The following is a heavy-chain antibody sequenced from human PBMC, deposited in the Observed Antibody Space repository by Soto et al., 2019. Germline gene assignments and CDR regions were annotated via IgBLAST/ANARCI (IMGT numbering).Heavy chain of an antibody. CDR1: GFTFETYG. D-gene: IGHD7-27*01. V-gene: IGHV3-30*03. J-gene: IGHJ4*02. CDR2: SSWDETSK. Sequence: QVQLVESGGGVVQPGRSLRLSCAASGFTFETYGMHWFRQAPGKGLDWVAVSSWDETSKYYSDSVKGRFTISRDNSKNILVLQMNSLRVEDTAVYYCAREGTGGEYWGDYWGQGTLVTVSS. CDR3: AREGTGGEYWGDY.